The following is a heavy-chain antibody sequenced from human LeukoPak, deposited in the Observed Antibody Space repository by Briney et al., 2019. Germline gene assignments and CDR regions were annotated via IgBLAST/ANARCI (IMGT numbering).Heavy chain of an antibody. CDR3: AKDDSNGGNSVFDF. Sequence: GGSLRLSCAASGFTFDDYAMHWVRQAPGKGLEWVSGISWNGGSIDYADSVKGRFTISRDNGKNSLYLQMNSLRVEDTAFYYCAKDDSNGGNSVFDFWGQGTLVTVSS. CDR1: GFTFDDYA. CDR2: ISWNGGSI. V-gene: IGHV3-9*01. J-gene: IGHJ4*02. D-gene: IGHD4-23*01.